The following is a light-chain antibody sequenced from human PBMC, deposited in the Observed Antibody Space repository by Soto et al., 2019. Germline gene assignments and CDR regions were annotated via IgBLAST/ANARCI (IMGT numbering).Light chain of an antibody. J-gene: IGKJ3*01. CDR2: ATS. Sequence: EIVLTQSPATLSLSPGERATLSCRASQNINSYLAWYQQKPGQAPRLLIYATSNRATGIPARFSGSGSGTDFTLRISSLEPEDFAVYYCQQRSSWPFTFGPGTKVDIK. V-gene: IGKV3-11*01. CDR1: QNINSY. CDR3: QQRSSWPFT.